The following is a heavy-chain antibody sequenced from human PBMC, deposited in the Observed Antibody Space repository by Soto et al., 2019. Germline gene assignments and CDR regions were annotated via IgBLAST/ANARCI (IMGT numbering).Heavy chain of an antibody. CDR2: IYSGGST. Sequence: GGSLRLSCAASGFTVSSNYMSWVRQAPGKGLEWVSVIYSGGSTYYADSVKGRFTISRDNSKNTLYLQMNSLRAEDTAVYYCARDYSSGKGTRFHFDYWGQGTLVTVSS. D-gene: IGHD6-19*01. V-gene: IGHV3-66*01. CDR3: ARDYSSGKGTRFHFDY. J-gene: IGHJ4*02. CDR1: GFTVSSNY.